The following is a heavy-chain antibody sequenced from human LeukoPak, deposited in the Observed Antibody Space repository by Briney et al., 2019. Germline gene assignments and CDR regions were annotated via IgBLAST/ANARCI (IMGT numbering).Heavy chain of an antibody. J-gene: IGHJ3*02. V-gene: IGHV3-30*04. Sequence: GGSLRLSCAASGLTFSSYAMHWVRQAPGKGLEWVAFISYDGSNKYYADSVKGRFTISRDNSKNTLYLQMNSLRAEDTAVYYCARARSSYGYGDAFDIWGQGTMVTVSS. D-gene: IGHD5-18*01. CDR1: GLTFSSYA. CDR3: ARARSSYGYGDAFDI. CDR2: ISYDGSNK.